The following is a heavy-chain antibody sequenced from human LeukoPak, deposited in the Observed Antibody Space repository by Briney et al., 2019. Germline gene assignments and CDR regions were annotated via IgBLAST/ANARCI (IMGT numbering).Heavy chain of an antibody. V-gene: IGHV1-18*01. CDR1: GFTFTSYG. D-gene: IGHD3-22*01. CDR3: ARGGSSGIYGMDV. J-gene: IGHJ6*02. Sequence: ASVKVSCKASGFTFTSYGFTWLRQAPGQGLEWMGWVSAYNGNTNYAQKFQGRVTMTTDTSTSTVHMELRSLRSDDTAVYYCARGGSSGIYGMDVWGQGTTVTVSS. CDR2: VSAYNGNT.